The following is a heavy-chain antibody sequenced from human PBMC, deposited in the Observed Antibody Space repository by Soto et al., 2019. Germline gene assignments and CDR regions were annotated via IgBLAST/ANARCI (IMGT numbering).Heavy chain of an antibody. D-gene: IGHD1-26*01. J-gene: IGHJ4*02. V-gene: IGHV3-15*01. CDR3: TISIGGSYTGGDY. Sequence: GGSLRLSCAASGFTFSNAWMSWVRQAPGKGLEWVGRIKSKTDGGTTDYAAPVKGRFTISRDDSKNTLYLQMNSLKTEDTAVYYCTISIGGSYTGGDYWGQGTLVTVSS. CDR2: IKSKTDGGTT. CDR1: GFTFSNAW.